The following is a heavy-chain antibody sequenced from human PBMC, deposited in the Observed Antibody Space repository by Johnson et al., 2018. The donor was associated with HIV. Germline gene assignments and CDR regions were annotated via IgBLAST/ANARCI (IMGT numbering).Heavy chain of an antibody. CDR1: GFTFSSYA. Sequence: VQLVESGGGLVQPGRSLRLSCAASGFTFSSYAMHWVRQAPGKGLEWVSVIYSGGSTYHADSVKGRFPIARDNSKNTVYLQMNSLRADDTAVYYCVRRPFGAAPGADAFDIWGQGTMVTVSS. V-gene: IGHV3-66*01. J-gene: IGHJ3*02. D-gene: IGHD6-13*01. CDR2: IYSGGST. CDR3: VRRPFGAAPGADAFDI.